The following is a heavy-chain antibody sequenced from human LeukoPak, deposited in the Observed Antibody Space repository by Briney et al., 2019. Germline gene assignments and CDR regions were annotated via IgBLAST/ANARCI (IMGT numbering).Heavy chain of an antibody. Sequence: PSETLSLTCAVYGGSFSGYYWSWIRQPPGKGLEWIGEINHSGSTNYNPSLKSRVTISVDTSKNQFSLKLSSVTAADTAVYYCARLFYNSSGWSYYYYYYMDVWGKGTTVTISS. CDR2: INHSGST. CDR3: ARLFYNSSGWSYYYYYYMDV. V-gene: IGHV4-34*01. CDR1: GGSFSGYY. J-gene: IGHJ6*03. D-gene: IGHD6-19*01.